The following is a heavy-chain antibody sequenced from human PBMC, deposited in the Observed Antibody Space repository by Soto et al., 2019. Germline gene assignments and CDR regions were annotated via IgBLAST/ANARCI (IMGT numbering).Heavy chain of an antibody. Sequence: ETLSLTCTVSGGSISSSSYFWGWIRQPPGKGLEWIGSIYYSGSTYYNPSLKSRVTVSVDTSKNQFSLKLSSVTAADTAVYYCARHPSDFWFDPWGQGTLVTVSS. J-gene: IGHJ5*02. D-gene: IGHD2-21*02. V-gene: IGHV4-39*01. CDR2: IYYSGST. CDR1: GGSISSSSYF. CDR3: ARHPSDFWFDP.